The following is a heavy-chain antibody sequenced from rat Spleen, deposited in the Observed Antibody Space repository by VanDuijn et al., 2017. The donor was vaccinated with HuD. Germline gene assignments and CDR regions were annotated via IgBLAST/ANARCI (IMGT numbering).Heavy chain of an antibody. V-gene: IGHV5-17*01. CDR3: ARLGGILRIKGYFDY. J-gene: IGHJ3*01. D-gene: IGHD1-6*01. CDR2: IIYDGSST. CDR1: GFTFSDYA. Sequence: EVQLVESGGGLVQPGRSLKFSCAASGFTFSDYAMAWVRQAPKKGLEWVATIIYDGSSTYYRDSVKGRFTISRDNAKSTLYLQMDSLRSEDTATYYCARLGGILRIKGYFDYWGQGTLVTVSS.